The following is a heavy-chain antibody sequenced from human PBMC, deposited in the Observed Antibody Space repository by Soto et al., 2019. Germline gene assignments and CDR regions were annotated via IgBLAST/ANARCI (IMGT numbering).Heavy chain of an antibody. J-gene: IGHJ4*02. CDR2: INAGNGNT. CDR1: GYTFTSYA. Sequence: ASVKVSCKASGYTFTSYAMHCVRQAPGQRLEWMGWINAGNGNTKYSQKFQGRVTITRDTSASTAYMELSSLRSEDTAVYYCARIKLLWFGELPEAPFDYWGQGTLVTVSS. D-gene: IGHD3-10*01. V-gene: IGHV1-3*01. CDR3: ARIKLLWFGELPEAPFDY.